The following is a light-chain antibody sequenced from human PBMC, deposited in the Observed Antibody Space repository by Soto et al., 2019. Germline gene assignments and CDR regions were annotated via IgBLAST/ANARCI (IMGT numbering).Light chain of an antibody. CDR3: QQVDSYPRT. V-gene: IGKV1-9*01. Sequence: DIQMTQSPSAMSASVGDRVTITCRASQDISSYLVWYQQKSGKAPTVLIYASSTLQTGVPSRFSGSGSGTDFSLTISSLHPEDVATYYCQQVDSYPRTFGQGTKVDI. CDR2: ASS. J-gene: IGKJ1*01. CDR1: QDISSY.